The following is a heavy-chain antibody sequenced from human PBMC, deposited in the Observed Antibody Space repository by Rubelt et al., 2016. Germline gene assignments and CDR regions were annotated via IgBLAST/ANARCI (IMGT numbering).Heavy chain of an antibody. CDR3: ARDRYPGLTDY. CDR1: GFTVSDSY. Sequence: EVQLVESGGGLVQPGGSLRLSCAASGFTVSDSYLSWVRQAPGKGLEWVSIIYSGGSTYYADSVKGRFTISRHNSKNTLYLQMNSLRAEETAVYYCARDRYPGLTDYWGQGTLVTVSS. CDR2: IYSGGST. D-gene: IGHD3-16*02. V-gene: IGHV3-53*04. J-gene: IGHJ4*02.